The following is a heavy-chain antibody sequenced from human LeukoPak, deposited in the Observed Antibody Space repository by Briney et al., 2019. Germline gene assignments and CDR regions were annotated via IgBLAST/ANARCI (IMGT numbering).Heavy chain of an antibody. Sequence: GGSLTLSCAASRFTFSSYWMTWVRQAPGKGLECVANIKQDGSEKYYVGSVKGRFTISSDNTKNSLYLQMNSLRAEDTAVYYCAREGGYGGVFDYWGQGTLVTVSS. V-gene: IGHV3-7*05. CDR2: IKQDGSEK. CDR1: RFTFSSYW. D-gene: IGHD5-12*01. CDR3: AREGGYGGVFDY. J-gene: IGHJ4*02.